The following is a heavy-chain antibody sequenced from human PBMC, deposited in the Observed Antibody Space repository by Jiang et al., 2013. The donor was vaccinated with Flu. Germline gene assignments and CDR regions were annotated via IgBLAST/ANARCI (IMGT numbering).Heavy chain of an antibody. Sequence: VQLLESGGGLVQPGESLRLSCAASGFTFSDYAMAWVRQAPGKGLEWVSVISGRDGATFYADSVKGRFTISRDNSKNTLYLQVNSLRAEDTAIYYCAKDFTLFLCIVVGYYYFDYVGQGILVTVSS. J-gene: IGHJ4*02. CDR3: AKDFTLFLCIVVGYYYFDY. V-gene: IGHV3-23*01. D-gene: IGHD3-22*01. CDR2: ISGRDGAT. CDR1: GFTFSDYA.